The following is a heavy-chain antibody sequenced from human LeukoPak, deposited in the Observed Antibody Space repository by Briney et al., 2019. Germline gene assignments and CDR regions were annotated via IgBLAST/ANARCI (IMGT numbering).Heavy chain of an antibody. D-gene: IGHD3-3*01. J-gene: IGHJ6*02. Sequence: SETLSLTCTVSGGSISSYYWSWLRQPPGKGLEWIGYIYYSGSTNYNPSLTSRVTISVDTSKNQFALKLSSVTAADTAVYYCAREGTPGDYDFWSGKYGMDVWGQGTTVTVSS. CDR1: GGSISSYY. CDR2: IYYSGST. CDR3: AREGTPGDYDFWSGKYGMDV. V-gene: IGHV4-59*01.